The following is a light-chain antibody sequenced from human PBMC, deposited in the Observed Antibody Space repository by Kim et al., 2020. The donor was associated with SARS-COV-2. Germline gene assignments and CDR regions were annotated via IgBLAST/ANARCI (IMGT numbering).Light chain of an antibody. CDR3: QHRAKWPLA. V-gene: IGKV3-11*01. J-gene: IGKJ4*01. CDR1: QSVSNY. Sequence: EIVLTQSPATLSLSPGERATLSCRASQSVSNYLAWYQQKPGQAPRLLIYDVFNRATGIPARFSGSGSGTDFTLTISSLEAEDFAVYYCQHRAKWPLAFGGGTKVDIK. CDR2: DVF.